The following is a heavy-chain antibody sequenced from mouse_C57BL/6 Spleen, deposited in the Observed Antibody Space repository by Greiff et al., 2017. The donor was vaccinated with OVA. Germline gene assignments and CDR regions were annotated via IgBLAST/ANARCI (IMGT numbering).Heavy chain of an antibody. CDR1: GYTFTSYW. CDR3: ARPDYYGSSLAY. Sequence: VQLQQPGAELVMPGASVKLSCKASGYTFTSYWMHWVKQRPGQGLEWIGEIDPSDSYTNYNQKFKGKSTLTVDKSTSTAYMQLSSLTSEDSAVYYCARPDYYGSSLAYWGKGTLVTVSA. D-gene: IGHD1-1*01. CDR2: IDPSDSYT. J-gene: IGHJ3*01. V-gene: IGHV1-69*01.